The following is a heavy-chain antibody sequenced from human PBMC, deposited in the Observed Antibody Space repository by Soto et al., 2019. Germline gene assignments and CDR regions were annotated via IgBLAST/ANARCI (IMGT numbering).Heavy chain of an antibody. V-gene: IGHV1-3*01. CDR3: ARQVGAMSYYYYGMDV. CDR2: INAGNGNT. J-gene: IGHJ6*02. CDR1: GYTFTIYA. Sequence: ASLKVSCKASGYTFTIYAMHWVRQAPGQRLEWMGWINAGNGNTKYSQKFQGRVTMTRDTSTSTVYMELSSLRSEDTAVYYCARQVGAMSYYYYGMDVWGQGTTVTVSS. D-gene: IGHD1-26*01.